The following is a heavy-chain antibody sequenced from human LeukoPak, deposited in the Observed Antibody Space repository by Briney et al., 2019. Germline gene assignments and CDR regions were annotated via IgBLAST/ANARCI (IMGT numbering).Heavy chain of an antibody. CDR1: GYTFTSYG. Sequence: ASVKVSRKASGYTFTSYGISWVRQAPGQGLEWMGWISAYNGNTNYAQKLQGRVTMTTDTSTSTAYMELRSLRSDDTAVYYCARGGGYPFYYYYGMDVWGQGTTVTVSS. D-gene: IGHD5-12*01. CDR2: ISAYNGNT. V-gene: IGHV1-18*01. J-gene: IGHJ6*02. CDR3: ARGGGYPFYYYYGMDV.